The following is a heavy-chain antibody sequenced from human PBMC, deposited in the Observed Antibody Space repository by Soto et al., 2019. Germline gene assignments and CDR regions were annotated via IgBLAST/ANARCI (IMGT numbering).Heavy chain of an antibody. CDR2: IYYSGST. V-gene: IGHV4-31*03. Sequence: PSETLSLTCTVSGGSISSGGYYWSWIRQHPGKGLEWIGYIYYSGSTYYNPSLKSRVTISVDTSKNQFSLKLSSVTAADTAVYYCARDYSGSYFDYWGHGTLVTVSS. J-gene: IGHJ4*01. CDR3: ARDYSGSYFDY. CDR1: GGSISSGGYY. D-gene: IGHD1-26*01.